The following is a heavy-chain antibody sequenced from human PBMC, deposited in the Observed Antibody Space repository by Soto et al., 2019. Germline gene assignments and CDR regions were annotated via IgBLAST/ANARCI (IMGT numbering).Heavy chain of an antibody. Sequence: PGGSLRLSCAASGFTFSSYAMSWVRQAPGKGLEWVSAISGSGGSTYYADSVKGRFTISRDNSKNTLYLQMNSLRAEDTAVYYCEKEGAHPVGSSIAAAGTIDYWGQGTLVTVSS. CDR2: ISGSGGST. V-gene: IGHV3-23*01. J-gene: IGHJ4*02. CDR3: EKEGAHPVGSSIAAAGTIDY. D-gene: IGHD6-13*01. CDR1: GFTFSSYA.